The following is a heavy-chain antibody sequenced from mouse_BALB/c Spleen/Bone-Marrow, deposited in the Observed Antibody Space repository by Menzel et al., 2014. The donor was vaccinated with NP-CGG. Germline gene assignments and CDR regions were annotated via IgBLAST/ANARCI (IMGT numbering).Heavy chain of an antibody. CDR2: INPSNGRT. D-gene: IGHD2-13*01. J-gene: IGHJ3*01. Sequence: QVQLQQSGAELVKPGASVKLSCKASGYTFTSYWIHWVKLRPGHGLEWLGEINPSNGRTNYNEKFKNKATLTVDKYSRTAYIQLSSLTSVDSAVCYCARYDCPVWFAYWGQGTLGTFS. CDR1: GYTFTSYW. V-gene: IGHV1S81*02. CDR3: ARYDCPVWFAY.